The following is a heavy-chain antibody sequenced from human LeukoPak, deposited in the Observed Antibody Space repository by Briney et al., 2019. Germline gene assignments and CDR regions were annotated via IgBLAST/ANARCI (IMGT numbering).Heavy chain of an antibody. V-gene: IGHV3-30-3*01. CDR3: ARCQVATEYYYYYGMDV. CDR2: ISYDGSNK. J-gene: IGHJ6*02. D-gene: IGHD5-12*01. CDR1: GFTFSSYA. Sequence: GRSLRLSCAASGFTFSSYAMHWVRQAPGKGLEWVAVISYDGSNKYYADSVKGRFTISRDNSKNTLYLQMNSLRVEDTAVYYCARCQVATEYYYYYGMDVWGQGTTVTVSS.